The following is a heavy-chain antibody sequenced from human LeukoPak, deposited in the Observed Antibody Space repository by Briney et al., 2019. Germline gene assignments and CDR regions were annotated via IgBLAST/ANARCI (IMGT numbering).Heavy chain of an antibody. D-gene: IGHD5-12*01. V-gene: IGHV3-30*04. Sequence: PGGSLRLSCAASGFTFSSYAMHWVRQVPGNGLEWVAVISSDGSDKYYADSVKGRFTFSSDNSKNTLYLQMNSLTIEDTGIYYCARDYSGYGAFDYWGQGALVTVSS. CDR2: ISSDGSDK. J-gene: IGHJ4*02. CDR1: GFTFSSYA. CDR3: ARDYSGYGAFDY.